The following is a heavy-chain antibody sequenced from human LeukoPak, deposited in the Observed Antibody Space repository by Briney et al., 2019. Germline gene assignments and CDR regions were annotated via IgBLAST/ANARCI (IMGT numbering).Heavy chain of an antibody. CDR2: MNPNSSNT. Sequence: ASVKVSCKASGYTFTSYDINWVRQATGQGLEWMGWMNPNSSNTGYAQKFQGRVTMTRNTSISTAYMELSSLRSEDTAVYYCARGAIYDYSNYNYYGMDVWGQGTTVTVSS. V-gene: IGHV1-8*01. CDR3: ARGAIYDYSNYNYYGMDV. D-gene: IGHD3-16*01. CDR1: GYTFTSYD. J-gene: IGHJ6*02.